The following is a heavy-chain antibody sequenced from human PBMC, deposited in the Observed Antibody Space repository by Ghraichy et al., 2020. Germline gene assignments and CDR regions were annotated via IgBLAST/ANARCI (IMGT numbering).Heavy chain of an antibody. V-gene: IGHV4-34*01. Sequence: SETLSLTCAVYGGSFSGYYWSWIRQPPGKGLEWIGEINHSGSTNYNPSLKSRVTISVDTSKNQFSLKLSSVTAADTAVYYCANLLTYYYDSSGSRLYYGMDVWGQGTTVTVSS. CDR1: GGSFSGYY. D-gene: IGHD3-22*01. J-gene: IGHJ6*02. CDR2: INHSGST. CDR3: ANLLTYYYDSSGSRLYYGMDV.